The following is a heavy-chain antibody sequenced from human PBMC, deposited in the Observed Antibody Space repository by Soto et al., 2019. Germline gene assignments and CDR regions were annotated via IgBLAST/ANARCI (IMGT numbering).Heavy chain of an antibody. CDR1: GFTFSDHY. Sequence: PGGSLRLSCAASGFTFSDHYMDWVRQAPGKGLQWVGRTRNKADSYTTEYAASVKGRFTISRDDSKNSLYLQMNSLKTEDTAVYYCARPEYSSSSYGMDVWGQGTTVTVPS. V-gene: IGHV3-72*01. CDR3: ARPEYSSSSYGMDV. J-gene: IGHJ6*02. D-gene: IGHD6-6*01. CDR2: TRNKADSYTT.